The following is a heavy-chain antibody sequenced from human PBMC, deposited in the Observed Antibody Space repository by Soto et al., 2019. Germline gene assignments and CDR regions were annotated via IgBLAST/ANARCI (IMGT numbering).Heavy chain of an antibody. CDR3: ARDRGIVAVVAAPGGFDP. Sequence: ASVKVSCKASGYTFTSYGISWVRQDPGQGLEWMGWISAYNGNTNYAQKLQGRVTMTTDTSTSTAYMELRSLRSDDTAVYYCARDRGIVAVVAAPGGFDPWGQGTLVTVSS. CDR1: GYTFTSYG. V-gene: IGHV1-18*01. J-gene: IGHJ5*02. CDR2: ISAYNGNT. D-gene: IGHD2-15*01.